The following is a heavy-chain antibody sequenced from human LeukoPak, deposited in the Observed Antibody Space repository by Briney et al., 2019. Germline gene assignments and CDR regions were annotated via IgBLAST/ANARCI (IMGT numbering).Heavy chain of an antibody. V-gene: IGHV1-2*02. Sequence: ASVKVSFKASGYTFTGYYMHWVRQAPGQGLEWMGWINPNSGGTNYAQKFQGRVTMTRDTSISTAYMELSRLRSDDTAVYYCARGPQITMIPRIEGGNDYWGQGTLVTVSS. CDR1: GYTFTGYY. J-gene: IGHJ4*02. D-gene: IGHD3-22*01. CDR2: INPNSGGT. CDR3: ARGPQITMIPRIEGGNDY.